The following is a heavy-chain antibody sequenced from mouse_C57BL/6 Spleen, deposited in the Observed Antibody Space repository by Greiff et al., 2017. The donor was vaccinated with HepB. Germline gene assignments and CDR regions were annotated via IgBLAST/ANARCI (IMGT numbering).Heavy chain of an antibody. Sequence: QVQLKESGAELVKPGASVKISCKASGYAFSSYWMNWVKQRPGKGLEWIGQIYPGDGDTNYNGKFKGKATLTADKSSSTAYMQLSSLTSEDSAVYFCARELYDYGAYWGQGTLVTVSA. CDR3: ARELYDYGAY. J-gene: IGHJ3*01. CDR2: IYPGDGDT. V-gene: IGHV1-80*01. CDR1: GYAFSSYW. D-gene: IGHD2-4*01.